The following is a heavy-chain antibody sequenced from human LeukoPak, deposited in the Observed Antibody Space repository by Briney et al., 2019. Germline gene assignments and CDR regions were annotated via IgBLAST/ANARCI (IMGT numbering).Heavy chain of an antibody. CDR2: ISGSGGST. D-gene: IGHD3-22*01. CDR1: GFTFSSYA. J-gene: IGHJ4*02. V-gene: IGHV3-23*01. Sequence: PGGSLRLSCAASGFTFSSYAMSWVRQAPGKGLEWVSAISGSGGSTYYADSVKGRFTISRDNSKNTLYLQMNSLRAEDTAVYYCAKLQYYYDSSGYYLYYFDYWGQGTLVTVSS. CDR3: AKLQYYYDSSGYYLYYFDY.